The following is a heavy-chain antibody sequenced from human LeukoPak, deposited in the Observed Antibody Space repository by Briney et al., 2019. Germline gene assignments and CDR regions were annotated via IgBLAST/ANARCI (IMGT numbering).Heavy chain of an antibody. CDR2: ISGSGGST. CDR1: GFTFSSYA. D-gene: IGHD2-2*02. J-gene: IGHJ6*02. V-gene: IGHV3-23*01. Sequence: GGSLRLSCAASGFTFSSYAMSWVRQAPGKGLEWVSAISGSGGSTYYADSVKGRFTISRDNSKNTLYLQMNSLRAEDTAVYCCVCGRMSIPAAIDPYYYYGMDVWGQGTTVTVSS. CDR3: VCGRMSIPAAIDPYYYYGMDV.